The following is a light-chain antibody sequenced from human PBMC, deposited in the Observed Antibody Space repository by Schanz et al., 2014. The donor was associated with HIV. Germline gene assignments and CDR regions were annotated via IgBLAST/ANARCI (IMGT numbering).Light chain of an antibody. CDR1: QSVSTN. Sequence: EIVMTQSPATLSVSPGERATLSCRARQSVSTNLAWSQKKPRQAPRLLIYGASSRATGIPDRFSGSGSGTDFTLTISRLETEDFAVYYCQQYGSSPRTFGQGTKVEIK. J-gene: IGKJ1*01. V-gene: IGKV3-20*01. CDR2: GAS. CDR3: QQYGSSPRT.